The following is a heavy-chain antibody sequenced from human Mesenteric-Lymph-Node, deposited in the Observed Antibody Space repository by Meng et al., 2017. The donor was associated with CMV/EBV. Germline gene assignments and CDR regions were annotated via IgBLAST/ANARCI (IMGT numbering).Heavy chain of an antibody. J-gene: IGHJ4*02. Sequence: SETLSLTCTVSGGSISSGDYYWSWIRQPPGKGLEWIGYIYYSGITYSNPSLKSRLTISADTSKNQFSLKLSSVTAADTAVYYCARETNRAPTRDFDYWGQGTLVTVSS. CDR1: GGSISSGDYY. CDR2: IYYSGIT. CDR3: ARETNRAPTRDFDY. V-gene: IGHV4-30-4*08.